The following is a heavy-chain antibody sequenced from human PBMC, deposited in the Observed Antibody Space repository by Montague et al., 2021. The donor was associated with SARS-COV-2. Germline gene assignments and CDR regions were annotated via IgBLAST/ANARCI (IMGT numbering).Heavy chain of an antibody. CDR2: IYASGNT. CDR3: ARGTGPRSITLFGVIISGHVFEI. CDR1: SGTIRGTQ. J-gene: IGHJ3*02. Sequence: SETLSLTCTSPSGTIRGTQGRCGREPAGTPLDRIGRIYASGNTNYNPSLKSRVTMSVDTSKNQFSLKLSSVTAADTAVYYCARGTGPRSITLFGVIISGHVFEIWGQGTMVTVSS. V-gene: IGHV4-4*07. D-gene: IGHD3-3*01.